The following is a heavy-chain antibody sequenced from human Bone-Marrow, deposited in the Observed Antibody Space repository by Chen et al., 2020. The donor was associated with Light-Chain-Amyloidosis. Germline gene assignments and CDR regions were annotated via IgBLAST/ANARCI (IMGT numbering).Heavy chain of an antibody. Sequence: EVQLEQSGPEVKKPGESLKISCKGSGYTFPNYWIGWVRQMPGKGLVWMGVIYPDDSDARYRPSFEGQVTISADKSITTAYLQWRSLKASDTAMYYCARRRDGYNFDYWGQGTLVTVSS. CDR3: ARRRDGYNFDY. CDR1: GYTFPNYW. J-gene: IGHJ4*02. V-gene: IGHV5-51*01. D-gene: IGHD5-12*01. CDR2: IYPDDSDA.